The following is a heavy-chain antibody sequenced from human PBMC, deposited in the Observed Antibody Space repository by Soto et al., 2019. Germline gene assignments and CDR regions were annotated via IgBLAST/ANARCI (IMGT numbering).Heavy chain of an antibody. CDR2: IYPDDAET. CDR1: GYSFSRHW. CDR3: SRPSDVWHSYYPNYFQY. V-gene: IGHV5-51*01. J-gene: IGHJ4*02. Sequence: PGESLKISCKVSGYSFSRHWIGWVRQMPGKGLEWMGIIYPDDAETRYSPSFEGQVTISVDKSISTAYLQWSSLQASDTAMYYCSRPSDVWHSYYPNYFQYWGQGTLVTV. D-gene: IGHD3-3*01.